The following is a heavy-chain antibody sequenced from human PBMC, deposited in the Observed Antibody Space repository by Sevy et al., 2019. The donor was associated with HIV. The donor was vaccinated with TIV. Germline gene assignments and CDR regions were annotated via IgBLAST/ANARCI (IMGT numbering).Heavy chain of an antibody. CDR1: DYTFSTQG. CDR2: ISAYNGNT. CDR3: ARDWAPGYYYDAIGVKRDYYFDY. Sequence: ASVKVSCKASDYTFSTQGFNWVRQAPGQGLEWMGWISAYNGNTKYAQRFQGRVTMTTDTSTSTAYMELRSLTSDDTAVYYCARDWAPGYYYDAIGVKRDYYFDYWGQGSLVTVSS. J-gene: IGHJ4*02. V-gene: IGHV1-18*01. D-gene: IGHD3-22*01.